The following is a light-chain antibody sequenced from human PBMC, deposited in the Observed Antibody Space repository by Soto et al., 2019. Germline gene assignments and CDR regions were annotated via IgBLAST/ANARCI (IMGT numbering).Light chain of an antibody. V-gene: IGKV3-15*01. CDR2: GAA. J-gene: IGKJ1*01. CDR1: QSVRSD. Sequence: EIVMTQSPAILSVSPGERATLSCMASQSVRSDVAWYQQEPGQAPRLLLYGAAIRATGIPARFSGSGSGTDFTLTISSLQSEDFAVYYCQQYITWTFGQGTKVEIK. CDR3: QQYITWT.